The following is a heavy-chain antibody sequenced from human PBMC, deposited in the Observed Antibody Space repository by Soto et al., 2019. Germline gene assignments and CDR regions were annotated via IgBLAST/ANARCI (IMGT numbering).Heavy chain of an antibody. CDR2: INPSGSIT. CDR1: GYTFDRYY. J-gene: IGHJ6*02. V-gene: IGHV1-46*02. D-gene: IGHD3-3*01. Sequence: ASVKVSFKASGYTFDRYYMHWLRQAPGQGLEWMGMINPSGSITSYAQKFQGRVTMTRDTSTRTLSMELTSLRSEDTAVYYCTRGSFLEWSCMDVWGQGTTVTVSS. CDR3: TRGSFLEWSCMDV.